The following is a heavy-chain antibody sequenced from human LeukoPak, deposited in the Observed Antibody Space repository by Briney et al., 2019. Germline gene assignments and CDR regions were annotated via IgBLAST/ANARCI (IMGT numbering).Heavy chain of an antibody. CDR1: GASISSSSYY. D-gene: IGHD1-7*01. J-gene: IGHJ4*02. V-gene: IGHV4-39*01. CDR2: IYYSGST. Sequence: PSETLSLTCTVSGASISSSSYYWGWIRQPPGKGLEWIGSIYYSGSTYYNPSLKSRVTISVDTSKNQFSLKLSSVTAADTAVYYCASQLITGTTNYYFDYWGQGTLVTVSS. CDR3: ASQLITGTTNYYFDY.